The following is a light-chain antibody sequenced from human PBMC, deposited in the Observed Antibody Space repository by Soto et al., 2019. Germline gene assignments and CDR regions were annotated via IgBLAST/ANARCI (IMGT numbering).Light chain of an antibody. Sequence: EIVMTQSPATLSVSPGERATLSCRASQSVSSDLAWYQQKPGQAPRLLIYGASTRATGIPARFSGSGSGTELTLTISSLEPEDFAVYYCQQRSNWLTFGGGTKVEIK. CDR3: QQRSNWLT. CDR1: QSVSSD. CDR2: GAS. J-gene: IGKJ4*01. V-gene: IGKV3-15*01.